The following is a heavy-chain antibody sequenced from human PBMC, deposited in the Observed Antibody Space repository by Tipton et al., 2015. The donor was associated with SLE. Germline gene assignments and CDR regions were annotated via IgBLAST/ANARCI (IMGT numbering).Heavy chain of an antibody. Sequence: TLSLTCAVSGSSLSSGYYLGLMRLPPGKWLVWFGTIYHSGSTYYNPSLGSRVTISLDTSKNRFSLKMPSVTAADPAVYFCASFGYSSYDWTGRGDYWGQGTFVTV. CDR2: IYHSGST. V-gene: IGHV4-38-2*01. CDR3: ASFGYSSYDWTGRGDY. J-gene: IGHJ4*02. CDR1: GSSLSSGYY. D-gene: IGHD5-12*01.